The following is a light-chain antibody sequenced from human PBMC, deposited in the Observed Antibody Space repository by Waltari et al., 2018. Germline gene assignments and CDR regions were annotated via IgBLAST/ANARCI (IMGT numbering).Light chain of an antibody. J-gene: IGKJ5*01. CDR1: QSVRGY. V-gene: IGKV3-11*01. Sequence: EIVLTQSPATLSLSPGERATLSCRASQSVRGYLAWYQQRPGQDPRLLIFEASNTTTGIPARFSGSGSGTDFTLTISSLEPEDFAVYYCQQRYIWPPITFGQGTRLDIK. CDR2: EAS. CDR3: QQRYIWPPIT.